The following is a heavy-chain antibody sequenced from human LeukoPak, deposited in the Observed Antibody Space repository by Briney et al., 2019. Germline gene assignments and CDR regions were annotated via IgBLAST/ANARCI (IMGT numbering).Heavy chain of an antibody. CDR2: IIPIFRTT. J-gene: IGHJ5*01. CDR1: GGTFSNYA. Sequence: SVKVSCKASGGTFSNYAFSWVRQAPGQGLEWMGGIIPIFRTTNYAEEFHRRVTIHTDESTNTAYVDLDSRRSEDTAVYYCAKDDGSATMGFDSWGQGTLVSVSS. CDR3: AKDDGSATMGFDS. D-gene: IGHD1-26*01. V-gene: IGHV1-69*05.